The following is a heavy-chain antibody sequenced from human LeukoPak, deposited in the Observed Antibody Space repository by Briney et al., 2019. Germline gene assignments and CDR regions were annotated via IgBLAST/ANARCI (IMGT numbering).Heavy chain of an antibody. Sequence: SETLSLTCAIPGGSISSPYWWSWVRQPPGKGLEWIGEIYHSGSTDCNPSLKSRVTISIDKSKNQFSLKLSSVTAADTAVYYCARDFRERRGITGPHGMDVWGQGTTVTVSS. CDR1: GGSISSPYW. V-gene: IGHV4-4*02. D-gene: IGHD1-20*01. CDR3: ARDFRERRGITGPHGMDV. J-gene: IGHJ6*02. CDR2: IYHSGST.